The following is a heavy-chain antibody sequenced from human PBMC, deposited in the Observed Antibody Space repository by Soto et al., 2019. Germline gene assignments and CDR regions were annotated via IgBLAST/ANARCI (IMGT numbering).Heavy chain of an antibody. J-gene: IGHJ4*02. CDR3: AQLPTH. CDR1: GFIFSNAA. Sequence: PGGSLRLSCGASGFIFSNAAMSWVRQAPGKGLEWVSSISTSGDSPNYADSVKGRFTTSRDNSKNTLFLQMNSLRVEDTAVYYCAQLPTHWGQGTPVTVSS. CDR2: ISTSGDSP. V-gene: IGHV3-23*01.